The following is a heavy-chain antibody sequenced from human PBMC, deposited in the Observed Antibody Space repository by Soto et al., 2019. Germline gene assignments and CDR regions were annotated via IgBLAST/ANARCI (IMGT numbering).Heavy chain of an antibody. J-gene: IGHJ6*02. D-gene: IGHD3-3*01. V-gene: IGHV3-21*01. CDR1: GFTFSSYS. CDR2: ISSSSSYI. Sequence: EVQLVESGGGLVKPGGSLRLSCAASGFTFSSYSMNWVRQAPGKGLEWVSSISSSSSYIYYADSVKGRFTISRDNAKNSLYLQMNSLRAEDTAVYYCARSANYDFWSGYYTYTYYYYYGMDVWGQGTTVTVSS. CDR3: ARSANYDFWSGYYTYTYYYYYGMDV.